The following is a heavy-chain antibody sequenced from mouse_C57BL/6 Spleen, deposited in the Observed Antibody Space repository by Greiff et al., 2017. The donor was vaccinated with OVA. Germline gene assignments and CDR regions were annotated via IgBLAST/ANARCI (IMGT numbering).Heavy chain of an antibody. Sequence: DVHLVESGGGLVQPGGSLKLSCAASGFTFSDYYMYWVRQTPEKRLEWVAYISNGGGSTYYPDTVKGRFTISRDNAKNTLYLQMSRLKSEDTAMYYCARHCSDDGYSYFDYWGQGTTLTVSS. J-gene: IGHJ2*01. D-gene: IGHD2-3*01. CDR3: ARHCSDDGYSYFDY. V-gene: IGHV5-12*01. CDR1: GFTFSDYY. CDR2: ISNGGGST.